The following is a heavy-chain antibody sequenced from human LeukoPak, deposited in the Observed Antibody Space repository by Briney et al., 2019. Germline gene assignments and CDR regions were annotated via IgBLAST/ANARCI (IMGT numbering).Heavy chain of an antibody. CDR3: ARRYQLLYWFDP. D-gene: IGHD2-2*01. CDR1: GGSISTYY. CDR2: IYYNGAT. J-gene: IGHJ5*02. V-gene: IGHV4-59*08. Sequence: SETLSLTCTVSGGSISTYYWSWIRQPPGKGLEWIGYIYYNGATDYNPSLKSRVTISVDTSKNEFSLKLSSVTAADTAVYYCARRYQLLYWFDPWGQGTLVTVSS.